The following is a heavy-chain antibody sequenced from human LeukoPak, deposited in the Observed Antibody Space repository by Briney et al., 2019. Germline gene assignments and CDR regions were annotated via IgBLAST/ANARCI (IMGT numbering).Heavy chain of an antibody. Sequence: PSATLSLTCTVSGASISSYYWSWIRQPPGKGLEWIGFIYYSGSTNYNPSLKSRVTISVDTSKNQFSLKLSSVTAADTAVYYCAGQWLVDHNWFDPWGQGTLVTVSS. CDR1: GASISSYY. J-gene: IGHJ5*02. D-gene: IGHD6-19*01. CDR3: AGQWLVDHNWFDP. V-gene: IGHV4-59*08. CDR2: IYYSGST.